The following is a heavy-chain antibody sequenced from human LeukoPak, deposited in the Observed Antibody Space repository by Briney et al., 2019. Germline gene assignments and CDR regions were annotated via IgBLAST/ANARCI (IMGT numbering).Heavy chain of an antibody. CDR1: GDSASSNSAA. CDR2: TFYRSKWYN. CDR3: ARSGGTAIGNYERATFDY. J-gene: IGHJ4*02. Sequence: SQTLSLTCDISGDSASSNSAAWNWIRQSPSRGLEWLGRTFYRSKWYNEYEVSLKSRLTINADTSKNHFSLQLNSVTPEDTAVYYCARSGGTAIGNYERATFDYWGQGTLVTVSS. V-gene: IGHV6-1*01. D-gene: IGHD1-7*01.